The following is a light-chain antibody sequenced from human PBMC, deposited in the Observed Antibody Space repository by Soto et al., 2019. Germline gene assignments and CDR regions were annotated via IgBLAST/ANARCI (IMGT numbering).Light chain of an antibody. CDR3: GAWDSGLTAVV. Sequence: QSVLTQPPSVSAAPGQEVTISCSGSSSNIGNNHVSWYQHLPGTTPKVLIYDGDERPSGIPVRISGSRSGTSATLAISGLQTGDEADYYCGAWDSGLTAVVFGGGTKVTVL. CDR2: DGD. CDR1: SSNIGNNH. J-gene: IGLJ2*01. V-gene: IGLV1-51*01.